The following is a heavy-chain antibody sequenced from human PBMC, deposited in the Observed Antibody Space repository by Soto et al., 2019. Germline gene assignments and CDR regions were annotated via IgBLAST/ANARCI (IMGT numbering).Heavy chain of an antibody. CDR3: ARAGVTPDFFDY. D-gene: IGHD2-21*02. J-gene: IGHJ4*02. V-gene: IGHV3-53*01. CDR2: FESGGSI. Sequence: RLSCAASGFSVRPNYMSWVRQAPGKGLEWVSVFESGGSIYYADSVKGRFIISRDYAKNTAYLQMNSLRAEDTAVYYCARAGVTPDFFDYRGQGPLFTAS. CDR1: GFSVRPNY.